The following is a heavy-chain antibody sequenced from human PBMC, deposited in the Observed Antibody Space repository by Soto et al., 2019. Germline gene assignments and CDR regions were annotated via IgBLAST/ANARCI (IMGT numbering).Heavy chain of an antibody. J-gene: IGHJ4*02. D-gene: IGHD3-22*01. V-gene: IGHV3-33*01. CDR1: GFTFSSYG. CDR2: IWYDGSNK. Sequence: QVPLVESGGGVVEPGRSLRLSCAASGFTFSSYGMHWVRQAPGKGVEWVAVIWYDGSNKYYADSVKGRFTISRDNSKNTLYLQMNSLRAEDTAVYYCARDLDSSGSIDYWGQGTLVTVSS. CDR3: ARDLDSSGSIDY.